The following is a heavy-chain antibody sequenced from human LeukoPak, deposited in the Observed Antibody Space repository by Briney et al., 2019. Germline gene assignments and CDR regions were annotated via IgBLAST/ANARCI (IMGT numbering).Heavy chain of an antibody. D-gene: IGHD6-19*01. CDR2: ISWNSGSI. CDR1: GFTSDDYA. J-gene: IGHJ4*02. Sequence: GRSLRLSCAASGFTSDDYAMHWVRQAPGKGLEWVSGISWNSGSIGYADSVKGRFAISRDNAKNSLYLQMNSLRAEDTALYYCAKDSFYSSGWLFDYWGQGTLVTVSS. V-gene: IGHV3-9*02. CDR3: AKDSFYSSGWLFDY.